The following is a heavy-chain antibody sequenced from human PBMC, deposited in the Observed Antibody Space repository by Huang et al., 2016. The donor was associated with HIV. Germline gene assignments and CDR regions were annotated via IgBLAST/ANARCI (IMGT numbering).Heavy chain of an antibody. CDR1: GYPFTGYY. CDR2: INPHNGGT. CDR3: ARVVVVARSEIDY. Sequence: QVQLVQSGAEVKKPGASVKVSCKASGYPFTGYYMHWVRQAPGQGLEWLGWINPHNGGTNYAQKFQGRVTMTRDTSISAANMELSRLRSDDTAVYYCARVVVVARSEIDYWGQGTLVTVSS. D-gene: IGHD2-2*01. V-gene: IGHV1-2*02. J-gene: IGHJ4*02.